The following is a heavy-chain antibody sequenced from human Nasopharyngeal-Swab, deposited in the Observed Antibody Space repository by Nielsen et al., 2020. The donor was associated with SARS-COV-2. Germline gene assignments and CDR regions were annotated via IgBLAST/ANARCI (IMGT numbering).Heavy chain of an antibody. CDR2: INHRGTT. D-gene: IGHD3-10*01. J-gene: IGHJ6*03. Sequence: RQAPGKGLQWIGEINHRGTTSYNPSLKSRVTISADTSKNQFSLNLSSVTAADTAVYYCARVVMVRGVSYYYYMDVWGKGTTVTVSS. CDR3: ARVVMVRGVSYYYYMDV. V-gene: IGHV4-34*01.